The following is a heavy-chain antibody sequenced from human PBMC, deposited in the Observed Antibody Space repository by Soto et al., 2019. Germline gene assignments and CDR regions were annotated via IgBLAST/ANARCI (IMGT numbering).Heavy chain of an antibody. V-gene: IGHV3-30*03. J-gene: IGHJ4*02. CDR1: GFTVSTFG. CDR2: ISRDGGTK. CDR3: TGEVASGY. D-gene: IGHD2-8*02. Sequence: QVQLVESGGGVVQPGRSLRLSCAVSGFTVSTFGMHWVRQAPGKGLEWVAVISRDGGTKFYADSVKGRFTISRDDSRNTLLLEMNSLRGDDMAVYYCTGEVASGYWGQGTLVTVS.